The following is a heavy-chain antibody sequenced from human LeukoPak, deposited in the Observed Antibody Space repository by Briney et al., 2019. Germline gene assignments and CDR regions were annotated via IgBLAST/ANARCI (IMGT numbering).Heavy chain of an antibody. CDR2: IRSKAYGGTT. CDR1: GLTFGDYA. J-gene: IGHJ4*02. D-gene: IGHD4-17*01. V-gene: IGHV3-49*03. Sequence: GRSLRLSCTASGLTFGDYAMNWFRQAPGKGLEWVGFIRSKAYGGTTVYAASVKGRFTISRDDSKSIAYLQMNSLKTEDTAVYYCTRDHDYGDQSPFDYWGQGTLVTVSS. CDR3: TRDHDYGDQSPFDY.